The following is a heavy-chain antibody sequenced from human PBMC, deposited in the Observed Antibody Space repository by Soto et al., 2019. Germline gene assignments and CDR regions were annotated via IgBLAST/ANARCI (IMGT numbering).Heavy chain of an antibody. CDR2: ISGGDGSP. CDR3: AKWHTYNYDSLAFSGFDC. D-gene: IGHD3-16*01. Sequence: VGSLRLSCVASRFTFSSYAMTWVRQAPGKGLEWVSAISGGDGSPSYADSVKGRFTISRDNSKNTLYLHMNSLRADDTAAYYCAKWHTYNYDSLAFSGFDCWGQGTQVTVSS. CDR1: RFTFSSYA. V-gene: IGHV3-23*01. J-gene: IGHJ4*02.